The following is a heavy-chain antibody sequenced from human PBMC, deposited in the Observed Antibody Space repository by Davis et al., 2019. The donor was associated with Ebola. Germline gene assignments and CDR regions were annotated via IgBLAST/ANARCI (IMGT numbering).Heavy chain of an antibody. V-gene: IGHV1-69*05. CDR3: ARANWATVGTRWFDP. D-gene: IGHD6-13*01. Sequence: AASVKVSCKASGGTSSSNAISWVRQAPGQGLEWMGGINPIFGTANYAQKFQGRVTVTRDTSTSTAYMELSSLRSEDTAVYYCARANWATVGTRWFDPWGQGTLVTVSS. J-gene: IGHJ5*02. CDR2: INPIFGTA. CDR1: GGTSSSNA.